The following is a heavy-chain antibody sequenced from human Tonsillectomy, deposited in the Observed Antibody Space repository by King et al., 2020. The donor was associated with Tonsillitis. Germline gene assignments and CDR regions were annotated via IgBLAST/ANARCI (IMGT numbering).Heavy chain of an antibody. Sequence: QLLQSWAEVKKPGSSVKVSCKASGGTFSSYAISWVRQAPGQGLECMGRIIPILGIANYAQKFQGRGTITADKSTSTAYMELSSLRSEDTAVYYCAGGTSATFDYWGQGTLVTVSS. CDR2: IIPILGIA. CDR1: GGTFSSYA. J-gene: IGHJ4*02. D-gene: IGHD1-7*01. CDR3: AGGTSATFDY. V-gene: IGHV1-69*04.